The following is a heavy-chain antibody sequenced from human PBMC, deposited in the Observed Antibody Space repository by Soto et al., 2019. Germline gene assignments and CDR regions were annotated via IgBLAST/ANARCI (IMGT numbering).Heavy chain of an antibody. CDR3: ARAHPPDSPNYYYGTDV. CDR1: GFTFSDYY. D-gene: IGHD3-22*01. Sequence: PGGSLRLSCAASGFTFSDYYMSWIRQAPGKGLEWVSYISSSGSTIYYADSVKGRFTISRDNAKNSLYLQMNSLRAEDTAVYYCARAHPPDSPNYYYGTDVWGQGTTVTVYS. V-gene: IGHV3-11*01. CDR2: ISSSGSTI. J-gene: IGHJ6*02.